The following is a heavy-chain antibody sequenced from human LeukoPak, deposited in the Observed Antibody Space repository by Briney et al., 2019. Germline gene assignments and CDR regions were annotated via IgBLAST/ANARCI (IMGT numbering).Heavy chain of an antibody. CDR3: AKENHVRSSNGWPLDY. D-gene: IGHD3-22*01. CDR1: GFTFSSYG. J-gene: IGHJ4*02. Sequence: GGSLRLSCAASGFTFSSYGMHWVRQAPGKGLEWVAVVAHDGTVKHHTDSVKGRFTISRDNSRNTLYLQMNSLRSEDTAVYFCAKENHVRSSNGWPLDYWGQGTLVIVSS. CDR2: VAHDGTVK. V-gene: IGHV3-30*18.